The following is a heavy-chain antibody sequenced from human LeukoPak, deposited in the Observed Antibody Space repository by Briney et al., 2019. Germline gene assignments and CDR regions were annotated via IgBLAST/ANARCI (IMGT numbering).Heavy chain of an antibody. J-gene: IGHJ4*02. Sequence: GASVKVSCKASGYTFTGYYMHWVRQAPGQGLEWMGWINPNSGGTNYAQKFQGRVTMTRDTSISTAYMELSRLRSDDTAVYYCARGARAEWELLERPFDYWGQGTLVTVSS. CDR3: ARGARAEWELLERPFDY. CDR1: GYTFTGYY. V-gene: IGHV1-2*02. CDR2: INPNSGGT. D-gene: IGHD1-26*01.